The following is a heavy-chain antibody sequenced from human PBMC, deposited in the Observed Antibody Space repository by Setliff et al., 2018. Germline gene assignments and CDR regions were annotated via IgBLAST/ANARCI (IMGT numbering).Heavy chain of an antibody. CDR2: ISPYTGNT. V-gene: IGHV1-18*01. CDR3: SRLVRYCTTTSCQRASGGEF. D-gene: IGHD2-8*01. J-gene: IGHJ4*02. Sequence: ASVKVSCKTSGYTFNDYGITWVRQAPGQGLEWMGWISPYTGNTSYAPKVHGRVTLTTDTSTSTAYMELRSLGSDDTAVYYCSRLVRYCTTTSCQRASGGEFWGQGTLVTVSS. CDR1: GYTFNDYG.